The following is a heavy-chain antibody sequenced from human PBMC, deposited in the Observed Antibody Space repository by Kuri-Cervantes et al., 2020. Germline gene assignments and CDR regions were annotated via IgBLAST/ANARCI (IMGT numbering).Heavy chain of an antibody. J-gene: IGHJ4*02. D-gene: IGHD5-24*01. CDR1: GFTFSSYS. CDR3: ARGGLGRDGYNFLY. CDR2: ISSSSSYI. Sequence: GESLKTSCAASGFTFSSYSMNRVRQAPGKGLEWVSSISSSSSYIYYADSVKGRFTISRDNAKNSLYLQINSLRAEDTAVYYCARGGLGRDGYNFLYWGQGTLVTVSS. V-gene: IGHV3-21*01.